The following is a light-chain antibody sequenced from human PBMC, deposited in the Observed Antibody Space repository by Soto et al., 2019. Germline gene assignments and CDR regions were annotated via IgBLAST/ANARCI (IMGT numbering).Light chain of an antibody. CDR1: SSNIGAGYD. J-gene: IGLJ2*01. CDR3: QSYDSSLSGYVV. V-gene: IGLV1-40*01. CDR2: GNS. Sequence: QSVLTQPPSVSGAPGQRVTISCTGSSSNIGAGYDVHWYQQLPGTAPKLLIYGNSNRPSGVPDRFSGSKSGTSASLAITGLQDEDEADYYYQSYDSSLSGYVVFGGGTQLTVL.